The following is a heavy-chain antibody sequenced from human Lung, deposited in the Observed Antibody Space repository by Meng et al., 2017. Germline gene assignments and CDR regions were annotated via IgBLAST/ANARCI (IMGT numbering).Heavy chain of an antibody. V-gene: IGHV3-21*01. Sequence: EVQLVESGGGLVTPGVSLRLSCAASGFTFSNYSMNWVRQAPGKELEWVSSISSDSRYIFYADSVKGRFTISRVNGKKLLYLQMNSLSPEDTAVFYCARFETVGVATGDFWGQGTLVTVSS. CDR2: ISSDSRYI. CDR1: GFTFSNYS. D-gene: IGHD2-15*01. CDR3: ARFETVGVATGDF. J-gene: IGHJ4*02.